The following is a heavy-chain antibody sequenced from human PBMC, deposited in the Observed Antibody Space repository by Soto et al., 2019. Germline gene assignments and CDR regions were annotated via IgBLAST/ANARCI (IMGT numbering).Heavy chain of an antibody. CDR1: GFTFRNYA. D-gene: IGHD2-21*02. V-gene: IGHV3-30*04. CDR3: ARDLFSCGNDCDDDS. Sequence: QVRLVESGGGVVQPGRSLRLSCAASGFTFRNYAMHWVRQAPGKGLEWVAFISFDGTKKYYADSVKGRFTISRDNFKNTLSLQMSSLRVDDTAVYYWARDLFSCGNDCDDDSWGQGTRVTVSS. J-gene: IGHJ4*02. CDR2: ISFDGTKK.